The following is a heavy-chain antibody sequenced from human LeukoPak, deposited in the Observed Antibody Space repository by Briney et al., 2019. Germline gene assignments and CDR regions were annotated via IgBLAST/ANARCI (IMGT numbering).Heavy chain of an antibody. CDR3: ARSNQGQFAVAGLSVH. D-gene: IGHD6-19*01. V-gene: IGHV4-34*01. CDR2: INHSGST. CDR1: GGSFSGYY. Sequence: KSSETLSLTCAVYGGSFSGYYWSWIRQPPGKGLEWIGEINHSGSTNYNPSLKSRVTISVDTSKNQFSLKLSSVTAADTAVYYCARSNQGQFAVAGLSVHWGQGTLVTVSS. J-gene: IGHJ4*02.